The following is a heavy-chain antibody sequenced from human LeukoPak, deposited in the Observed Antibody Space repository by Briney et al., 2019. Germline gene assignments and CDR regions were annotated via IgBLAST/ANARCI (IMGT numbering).Heavy chain of an antibody. J-gene: IGHJ4*02. Sequence: ASVKVSCKASGYTFTSYAMNWVRQAPGQGLEWMGWINTNTGNPTYAQGFTGRFVFSLDTSVSTAYLQISSLKAEDTAVYYCAKSHHLLRYFDWSDYFDYWGQGTLVTVSS. V-gene: IGHV7-4-1*02. CDR2: INTNTGNP. D-gene: IGHD3-9*01. CDR3: AKSHHLLRYFDWSDYFDY. CDR1: GYTFTSYA.